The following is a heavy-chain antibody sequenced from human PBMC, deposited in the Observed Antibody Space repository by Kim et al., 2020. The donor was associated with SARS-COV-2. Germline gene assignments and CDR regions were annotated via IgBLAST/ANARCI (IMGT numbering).Heavy chain of an antibody. CDR1: GFTFSSYE. Sequence: GGSLRLSCAASGFTFSSYEMNWVRQAPGKGLEWVSYISSSGSTIYYADSVKGRFTISRDNAKNSLYLQMNSLRAEDTAVYYCARGGEVTMVRGVREGYYYYGMDVWGQGTTVTVSS. CDR2: ISSSGSTI. J-gene: IGHJ6*02. CDR3: ARGGEVTMVRGVREGYYYYGMDV. D-gene: IGHD3-10*01. V-gene: IGHV3-48*03.